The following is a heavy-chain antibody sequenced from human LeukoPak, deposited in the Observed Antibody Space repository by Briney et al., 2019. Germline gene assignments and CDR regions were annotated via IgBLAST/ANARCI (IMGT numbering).Heavy chain of an antibody. Sequence: GGSLRLSCAASGFTVSSNYMSWVRQAPGKGLEWASVIYSGGSTYYADSVKGRFTISRDNSKNTLYLQMNSLRAEDAAVYYCASGSGSYRTPYYYMDVGGTGTRVTVPS. CDR1: GFTVSSNY. D-gene: IGHD3-10*01. J-gene: IGHJ6*03. CDR2: IYSGGST. V-gene: IGHV3-53*01. CDR3: ASGSGSYRTPYYYMDV.